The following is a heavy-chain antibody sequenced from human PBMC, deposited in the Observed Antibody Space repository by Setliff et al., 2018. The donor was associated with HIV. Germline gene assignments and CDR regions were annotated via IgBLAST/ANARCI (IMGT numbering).Heavy chain of an antibody. Sequence: SETLSLTCTVSGDSIGSNPYYWGWIRRPPGKGLEWVASIFYSGSPYYNPSLKSRVTISVDTSNNQFYLKLHSVTAADTALYYCAREPNDGEPGNFDYWGQGTLVTVSS. CDR1: GDSIGSNPYY. CDR2: IFYSGSP. CDR3: AREPNDGEPGNFDY. V-gene: IGHV4-39*02. J-gene: IGHJ4*02. D-gene: IGHD1-1*01.